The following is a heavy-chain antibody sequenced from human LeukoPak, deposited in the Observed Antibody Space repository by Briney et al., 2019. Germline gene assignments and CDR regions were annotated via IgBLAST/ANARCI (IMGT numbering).Heavy chain of an antibody. Sequence: PSETLSLTCTVSGGSISSGGYYWSWIRQPPGKGLEWIGYIYHSGSTYYNPSLKSRVTISVDRSKNQFSLKLSSVTAADTAVYYCARGYRLAAGTGMNNWFDPWGQGTLVTVSS. CDR2: IYHSGST. J-gene: IGHJ5*02. D-gene: IGHD6-13*01. V-gene: IGHV4-30-2*01. CDR3: ARGYRLAAGTGMNNWFDP. CDR1: GGSISSGGYY.